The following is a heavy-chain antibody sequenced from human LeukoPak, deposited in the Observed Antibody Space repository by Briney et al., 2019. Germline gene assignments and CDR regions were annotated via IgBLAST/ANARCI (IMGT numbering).Heavy chain of an antibody. CDR1: GHTFTNYG. CDR3: AREESGAYDF. V-gene: IGHV1-18*01. CDR2: ISVYNGNT. Sequence: GASVKVSCKASGHTFTNYGISWVRQAPGQGLEWMGWISVYNGNTNYAQKLQGRVTMTTDTSTSTAYMELRSLRSDDTAVYYCAREESGAYDFWGQGTMVTVSS. D-gene: IGHD3-10*01. J-gene: IGHJ3*01.